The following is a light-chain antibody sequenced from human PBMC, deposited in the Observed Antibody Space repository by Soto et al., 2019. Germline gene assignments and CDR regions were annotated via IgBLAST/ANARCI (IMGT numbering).Light chain of an antibody. J-gene: IGLJ1*01. Sequence: QSALTQPASVSGSPGQSITSSCTGTSSDVGNYNLVAWYQQHPGKAPKLMIYEVSKRPSRVSNRFSGSKSGNTASLTISGLQAEDEADYYCCSYARSSSCGFGTGSKLTVL. CDR2: EVS. V-gene: IGLV2-23*02. CDR3: CSYARSSSCG. CDR1: SSDVGNYNL.